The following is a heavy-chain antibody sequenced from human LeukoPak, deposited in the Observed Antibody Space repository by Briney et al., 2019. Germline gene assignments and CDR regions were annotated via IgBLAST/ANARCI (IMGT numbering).Heavy chain of an antibody. J-gene: IGHJ4*02. CDR2: INHSGST. V-gene: IGHV4-34*01. Sequence: PSETLSLTCAVYGGSFSGYYWSWIRQPPGKGLEWIGEINHSGSTNYNPSLKSRVTISVDTSKNQFSLKLSSVTAADTAVYYCARGWGSITIFGVVMGAGFDYWGQGTLVTVSS. CDR3: ARGWGSITIFGVVMGAGFDY. CDR1: GGSFSGYY. D-gene: IGHD3-3*01.